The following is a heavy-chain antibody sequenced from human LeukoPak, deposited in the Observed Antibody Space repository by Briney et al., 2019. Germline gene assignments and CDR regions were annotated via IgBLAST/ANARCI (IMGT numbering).Heavy chain of an antibody. V-gene: IGHV3-11*05. J-gene: IGHJ4*02. CDR1: GFSFSDYY. D-gene: IGHD5-18*01. CDR2: ISSSSNTYT. Sequence: PGGSLRLSCAASGFSFSDYYMSWIRQAPGKGLEWVSYISSSSNTYTKYADSVKGRFTISRDNRKNSLYLQMNSLRADDTAVYYCARVLSGSWLWFWGQGTLVTVSS. CDR3: ARVLSGSWLWF.